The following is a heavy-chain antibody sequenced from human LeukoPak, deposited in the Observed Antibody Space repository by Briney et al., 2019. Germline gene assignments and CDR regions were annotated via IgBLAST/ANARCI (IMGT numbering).Heavy chain of an antibody. V-gene: IGHV3-15*01. CDR2: IKSKTDGGTT. J-gene: IGHJ6*04. D-gene: IGHD5-18*01. CDR3: TTCPLVGYSYGSYYGMDV. Sequence: GGSLRLSCAASGFTFSSYEMNWVRQAPGKGLEWVGRIKSKTDGGTTDYAAPVKGRFTISRDDSKNTLYLQMNSLKTEDTAVYYCTTCPLVGYSYGSYYGMDVWGKGTTVTVSS. CDR1: GFTFSSYE.